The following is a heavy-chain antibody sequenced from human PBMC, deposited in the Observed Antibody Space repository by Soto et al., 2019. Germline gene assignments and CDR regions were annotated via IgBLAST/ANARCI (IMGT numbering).Heavy chain of an antibody. V-gene: IGHV4-31*03. D-gene: IGHD2-15*01. CDR3: ARDRWSVVAGPYWFDP. J-gene: IGHJ5*02. CDR2: IYYSGST. CDR1: GGSISSGGYY. Sequence: SETLSLTCTVSGGSISSGGYYWSWIRQHPGKGLEWIGYIYYSGSTYYNPSLKSRVTISVDTSKNQFSLKLSSVTAADTAVYYCARDRWSVVAGPYWFDPWGQGALVTVSS.